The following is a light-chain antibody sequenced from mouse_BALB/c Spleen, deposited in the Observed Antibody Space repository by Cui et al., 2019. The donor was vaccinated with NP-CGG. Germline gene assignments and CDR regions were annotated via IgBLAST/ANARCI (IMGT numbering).Light chain of an antibody. V-gene: IGLV1*01. Sequence: QAVVTQKPASTTSPGETVTLTCRSSTGAVTTSNYANWVQEKPDHLFTGLIGGTNNRAPGVPARFSGSLIGDKAALTITGAQTEDEAIYFCALWYSNHWVFGGGTKLTVL. CDR2: GTN. CDR1: TGAVTTSNY. CDR3: ALWYSNHWV. J-gene: IGLJ1*01.